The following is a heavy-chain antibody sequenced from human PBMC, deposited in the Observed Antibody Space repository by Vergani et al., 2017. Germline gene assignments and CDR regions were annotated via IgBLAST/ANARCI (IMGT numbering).Heavy chain of an antibody. D-gene: IGHD2-21*01. CDR3: AKEGPYFYGLDL. J-gene: IGHJ6*02. CDR1: GGAISNPDYH. V-gene: IGHV4-30-4*08. Sequence: QEQLQESGPGLVRPSQTLSLTCNLSGGAISNPDYHWSWIRQTPGKGLEWIVLINYSGSTSYNPSSRVRLTISVATSQNHFSLKLDAVTAADTAVYFCAKEGPYFYGLDLLGQGTTVTVSS. CDR2: INYSGST.